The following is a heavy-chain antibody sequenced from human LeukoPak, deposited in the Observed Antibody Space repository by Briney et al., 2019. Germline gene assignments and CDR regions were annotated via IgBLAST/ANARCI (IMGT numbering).Heavy chain of an antibody. Sequence: GESLKISCKGSGYSLTSYWISWVRQMPGKGLEWMGRIDPSDSYTNYSPSFQGHVTISADKSISTAYLQWSSLKASDTAMYYCARGSSGYYSIDYWGQGTLVTVSS. CDR3: ARGSSGYYSIDY. CDR2: IDPSDSYT. D-gene: IGHD3-22*01. CDR1: GYSLTSYW. J-gene: IGHJ4*02. V-gene: IGHV5-10-1*01.